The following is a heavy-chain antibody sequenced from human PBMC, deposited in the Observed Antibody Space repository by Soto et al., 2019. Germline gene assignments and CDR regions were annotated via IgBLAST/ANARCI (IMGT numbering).Heavy chain of an antibody. CDR3: AAPYGGHTFNL. D-gene: IGHD4-17*01. Sequence: EVQLVESGGGLVQPGGSLRLSCSASGFTFSRFWMHWVRQVPGKGLVWVSRISPDGRNTVYADSVKGRFTISRDNAKNTLSLQMNSLRAEDTAMYYCAAPYGGHTFNLWGPGTMVTVSS. CDR2: ISPDGRNT. J-gene: IGHJ3*01. CDR1: GFTFSRFW. V-gene: IGHV3-74*01.